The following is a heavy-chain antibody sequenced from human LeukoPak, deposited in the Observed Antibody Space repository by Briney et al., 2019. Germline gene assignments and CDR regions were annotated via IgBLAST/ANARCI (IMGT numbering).Heavy chain of an antibody. CDR1: GFTFSSYG. J-gene: IGHJ3*02. CDR2: IRYDGSNK. CDR3: AKDQEWELYAFDI. D-gene: IGHD1-26*01. Sequence: SGGSLRLSCAASGFTFSSYGMHWVRQAPGKGLEWVAFIRYDGSNKYYADSVKGRFTISRDNSKNTLYLQMDSLRAEDTAVYYCAKDQEWELYAFDIWGQGTMVTVSS. V-gene: IGHV3-30*02.